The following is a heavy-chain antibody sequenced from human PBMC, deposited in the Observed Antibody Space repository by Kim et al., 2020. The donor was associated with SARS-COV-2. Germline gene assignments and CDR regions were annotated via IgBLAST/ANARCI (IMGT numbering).Heavy chain of an antibody. CDR3: AKGGSHWTLYYFDF. J-gene: IGHJ4*02. CDR1: GFIFDTYA. Sequence: GGSLRRSCAASGFIFDTYALTWVRQAPGKGLEWVSTITGSGGRQYYADSVKGRFTISRDNSKNTIYLQMNSLRADDTAVYFCAKGGSHWTLYYFDFWGQGTMVTVSS. V-gene: IGHV3-23*01. CDR2: ITGSGGRQ. D-gene: IGHD1-1*01.